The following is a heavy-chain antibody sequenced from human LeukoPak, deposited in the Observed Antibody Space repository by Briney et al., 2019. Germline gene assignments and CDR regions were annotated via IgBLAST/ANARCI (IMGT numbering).Heavy chain of an antibody. CDR2: ISYDGSTK. CDR3: ARRSRDGWYFDY. CDR1: GFTFTNFA. J-gene: IGHJ4*02. V-gene: IGHV3-30*04. Sequence: GGSLRLSCVASGFTFTNFAVHWVRQAPGKGLEWVAFISYDGSTKYYADSVKGRFTISRDNSKNTLYLQMNSLRTEDTAVYYCARRSRDGWYFDYWGQGTPVTVSS. D-gene: IGHD5-24*01.